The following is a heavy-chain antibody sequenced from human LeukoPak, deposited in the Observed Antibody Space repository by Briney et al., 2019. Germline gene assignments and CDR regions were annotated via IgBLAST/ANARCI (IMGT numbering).Heavy chain of an antibody. Sequence: GGSLRLSCAASGFTFNRNAISWVRQAPGKGLEWVSTIGGSGDKTFYADSVKGRFTISRDNSKNMVHLQMNSLTGEDTALYYCVRRGDASSGWGDHDFWGQGALVTVSS. CDR1: GFTFNRNA. CDR3: VRRGDASSGWGDHDF. CDR2: IGGSGDKT. D-gene: IGHD6-19*01. V-gene: IGHV3-23*01. J-gene: IGHJ4*02.